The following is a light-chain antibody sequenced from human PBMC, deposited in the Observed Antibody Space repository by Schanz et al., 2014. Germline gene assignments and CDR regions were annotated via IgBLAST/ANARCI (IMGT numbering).Light chain of an antibody. CDR2: GAF. CDR3: QQYNNWPRT. J-gene: IGKJ1*01. CDR1: QSVSSH. Sequence: IVMTQSPATLSVSPGERATLSCRASQSVSSHLVWYQQKFGQAPRLLISGAFTRATGIPARFSGSGSGTEFTLTISSLQSEDFAVYYCQQYNNWPRTFGQGTKVEIK. V-gene: IGKV3-15*01.